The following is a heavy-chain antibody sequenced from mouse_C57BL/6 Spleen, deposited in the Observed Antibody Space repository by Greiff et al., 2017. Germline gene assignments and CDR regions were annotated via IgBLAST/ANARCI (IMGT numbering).Heavy chain of an antibody. CDR2: INPNNGGT. CDR1: GYTFTDYN. V-gene: IGHV1-18*01. CDR3: ARRRNYGSSPYYAMDY. Sequence: EVQLVESGPELVKPGASVKIPCKASGYTFTDYNMDWVKQSHGKSLEWIGDINPNNGGTIYNQKFKGKATLTVDKSSSTAYMELRSLTSEDTAVYYCARRRNYGSSPYYAMDYWGQGTSVTVSS. D-gene: IGHD1-1*01. J-gene: IGHJ4*01.